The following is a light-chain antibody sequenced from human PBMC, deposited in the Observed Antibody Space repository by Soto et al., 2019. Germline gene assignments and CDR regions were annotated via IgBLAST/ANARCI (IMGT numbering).Light chain of an antibody. CDR1: SSNIGSNT. Sequence: QSVLTQPPSASGTTGPRVTISCSGGSSNIGSNTVNWYKQFPGTAPKLLIHTSNQRPSGVSDRFSGSKSGTSASLAISGLQSEDEDDYYCAAWDDSLNGVVFGGGTKLTV. CDR3: AAWDDSLNGVV. J-gene: IGLJ2*01. V-gene: IGLV1-44*01. CDR2: TSN.